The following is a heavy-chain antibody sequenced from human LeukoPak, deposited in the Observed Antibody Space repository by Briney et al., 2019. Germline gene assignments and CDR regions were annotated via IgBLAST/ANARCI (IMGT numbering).Heavy chain of an antibody. CDR3: TTPPGITMVRGVIGWFDP. CDR1: GFTFSNAW. CDR2: IKSKTDGGTT. D-gene: IGHD3-10*01. V-gene: IGHV3-15*01. J-gene: IGHJ5*02. Sequence: GGSLRLSCAASGFTFSNAWMSWVRQAPGKGLEWVGRIKSKTDGGTTDYAAPVKGRFTISRDDSKNTLYLQMNSLKTEDTAVYYCTTPPGITMVRGVIGWFDPWGQGTLVTVSS.